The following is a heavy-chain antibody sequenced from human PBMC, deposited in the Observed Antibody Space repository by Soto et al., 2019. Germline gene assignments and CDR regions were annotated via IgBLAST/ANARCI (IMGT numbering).Heavy chain of an antibody. J-gene: IGHJ6*02. V-gene: IGHV1-69*12. CDR1: GGTFSSYA. CDR2: IIPIFGTA. Sequence: QVQLVQSGAEVKKPGSSVKVSCKASGGTFSSYAISWVRQAPGQGLEWMGGIIPIFGTANYAQKFQGRVTITADESTSTAYMELSSLRSEYTAVYYCASGYGGGDYYYYGMDVWGQGTTVTVSS. CDR3: ASGYGGGDYYYYGMDV. D-gene: IGHD1-26*01.